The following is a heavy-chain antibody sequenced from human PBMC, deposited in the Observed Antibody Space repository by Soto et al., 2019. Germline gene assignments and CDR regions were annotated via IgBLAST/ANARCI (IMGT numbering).Heavy chain of an antibody. CDR3: AKDGGFEGDYEGHFDY. CDR2: ISWNSGSI. CDR1: GFTFDDYA. J-gene: IGHJ4*02. D-gene: IGHD4-17*01. V-gene: IGHV3-9*01. Sequence: LSLPCAASGFTFDDYAMHWVRQAPGKGLEWVSGISWNSGSIGYADSVKGRFTISRDNAKNSLYLQMNSLRAEDTALYYCAKDGGFEGDYEGHFDYWGQGTLVTVSS.